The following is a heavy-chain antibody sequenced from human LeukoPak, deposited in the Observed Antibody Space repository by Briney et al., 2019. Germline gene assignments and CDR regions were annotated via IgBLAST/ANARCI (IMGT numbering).Heavy chain of an antibody. CDR1: GFTFSSYE. CDR3: AREPLEALAGTSGY. V-gene: IGHV3-48*03. J-gene: IGHJ4*02. CDR2: ISSSGSTI. D-gene: IGHD6-19*01. Sequence: PGGSLRLSCAASGFTFSSYEMNWVRQAPGKGLEWVSYISSSGSTIYYADSVKGRFTISRDNAKNSLYLQMNSLRAEDTAVYYCAREPLEALAGTSGYWGQGTLVTVSS.